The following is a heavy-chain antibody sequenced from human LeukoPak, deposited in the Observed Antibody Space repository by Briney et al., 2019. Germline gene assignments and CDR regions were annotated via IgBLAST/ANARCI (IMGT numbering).Heavy chain of an antibody. Sequence: GGSLRLSCAASGFTFRSYDMNWVRQAPGKGLEWVAKIKEDGSEEYYVDSVRGRFIISRDNAKNSLYLQVSSLRVEDTAVYYCARDPGYGGNYDYWGQGTLVTVSS. J-gene: IGHJ4*02. CDR3: ARDPGYGGNYDY. CDR1: GFTFRSYD. V-gene: IGHV3-7*04. CDR2: IKEDGSEE. D-gene: IGHD5-12*01.